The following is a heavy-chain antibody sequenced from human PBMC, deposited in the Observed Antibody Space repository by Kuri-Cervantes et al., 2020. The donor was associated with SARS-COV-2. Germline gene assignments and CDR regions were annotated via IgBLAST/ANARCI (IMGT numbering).Heavy chain of an antibody. J-gene: IGHJ4*02. CDR2: INPSGGST. D-gene: IGHD6-13*01. CDR3: ARGVSHIAAAGLYYFDY. Sequence: ASVKVSCKASGYTFTSYYMHWARQAPGQGLEWMGIINPSGGSTSYAQKFQGRVTMTRDTSTSTVYMELSSLRSEDTAVYYCARGVSHIAAAGLYYFDYWAREPRSPSPQ. CDR1: GYTFTSYY. V-gene: IGHV1-46*01.